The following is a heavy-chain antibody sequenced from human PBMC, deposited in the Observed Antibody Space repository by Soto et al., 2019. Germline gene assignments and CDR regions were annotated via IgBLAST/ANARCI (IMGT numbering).Heavy chain of an antibody. CDR2: ISGNGGST. D-gene: IGHD3-10*01. V-gene: IGHV3-23*01. CDR1: GFTFSSYA. Sequence: EVQLLESGGGLVQPGGSLRLSCAASGFTFSSYAMSWVRQAPGKGLEWVSAISGNGGSTYYADSVKGRFTISRDNSKNXXYLQMNSLRAEDTAVYYCAKDVILWCGELGGWFDPWGQGTLVTVSS. J-gene: IGHJ5*02. CDR3: AKDVILWCGELGGWFDP.